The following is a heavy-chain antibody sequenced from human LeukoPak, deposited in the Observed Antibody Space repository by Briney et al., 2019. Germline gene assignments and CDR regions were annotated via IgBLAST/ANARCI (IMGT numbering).Heavy chain of an antibody. CDR2: IYYSGST. V-gene: IGHV4-61*01. Sequence: PSETLSLTCTVSGGSVSSGSYYWSWIRQPPGKGLEWIGYIYYSGSTNYNPSLKSRVTISVDTSKNQFSLKLSSVTAADTAVYYCASSSWIQVYYFDYWGQGTLVTVSS. J-gene: IGHJ4*02. CDR3: ASSSWIQVYYFDY. CDR1: GGSVSSGSYY. D-gene: IGHD5-18*01.